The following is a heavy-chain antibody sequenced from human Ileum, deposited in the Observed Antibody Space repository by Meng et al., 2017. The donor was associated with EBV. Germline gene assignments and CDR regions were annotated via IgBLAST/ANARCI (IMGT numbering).Heavy chain of an antibody. CDR1: GGSISVINW. J-gene: IGHJ4*02. V-gene: IGHV4-4*02. CDR3: AKNGEKYFEY. CDR2: MSDSGIT. Sequence: GSGPGPVNPSGTLSLTCAVSGGSISVINWWSWVRQSPEKGLEWIGEMSDSGITHYNPSLKSRVTISADKSNNQFSLKLTSVTSADTAVYFCAKNGEKYFEYWGQGTLVTVSS.